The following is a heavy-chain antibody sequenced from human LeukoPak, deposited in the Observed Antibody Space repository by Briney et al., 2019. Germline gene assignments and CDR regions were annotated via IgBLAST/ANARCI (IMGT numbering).Heavy chain of an antibody. CDR3: ARRGGSSSRRSPIDY. Sequence: GGSLRLSCTASGFTFSDYWMTWVRQDPGKGPEWVANIKQDGSQRYYVDSVRGRFTISRDNAKNSLFLQMNGLRAEDTAVYYCARRGGSSSRRSPIDYWGQGTLVTVSS. V-gene: IGHV3-7*01. CDR1: GFTFSDYW. D-gene: IGHD6-6*01. J-gene: IGHJ4*02. CDR2: IKQDGSQR.